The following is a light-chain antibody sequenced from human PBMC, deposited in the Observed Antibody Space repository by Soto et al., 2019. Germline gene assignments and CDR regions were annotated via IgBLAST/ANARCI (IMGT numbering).Light chain of an antibody. V-gene: IGLV2-14*01. Sequence: QSVLTQPASVSGSHGPSITISCTGTSSDVGNYNYVSWYQHHPGKAPKLMIYEVSYRPSGVSVRFAGSKSGNTASLTISGLQAEDEANYYGSSYTARRTRVFGGGTKLTVL. J-gene: IGLJ3*02. CDR1: SSDVGNYNY. CDR2: EVS. CDR3: SSYTARRTRV.